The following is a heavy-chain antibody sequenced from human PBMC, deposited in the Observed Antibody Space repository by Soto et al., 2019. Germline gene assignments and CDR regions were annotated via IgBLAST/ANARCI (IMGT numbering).Heavy chain of an antibody. CDR2: IIPILGIA. V-gene: IGHV1-69*02. J-gene: IGHJ4*02. Sequence: QVPLVQSGAEVKKPGSSVKVSCKASGGTFSSYTISWVRQAPGQGLEWMGRIIPILGIANYAQKFQGRVTITADKSTSTAYMELSSLRSEDTAVYYCARGALAVAGTYFDYWGQGTLVTVSS. CDR1: GGTFSSYT. D-gene: IGHD6-19*01. CDR3: ARGALAVAGTYFDY.